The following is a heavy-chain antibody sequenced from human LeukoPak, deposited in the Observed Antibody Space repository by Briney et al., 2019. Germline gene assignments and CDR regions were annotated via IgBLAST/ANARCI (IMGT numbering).Heavy chain of an antibody. D-gene: IGHD6-6*01. CDR3: ARDRSVGVAARPFDY. J-gene: IGHJ4*02. CDR1: GFTLSSYW. V-gene: IGHV3-7*03. Sequence: GGSLRLSCAASGFTLSSYWMSWVRQAPGKGLEWVANIKQDGSEKYYVDSVKGRFTISRDNAKNSLYLQMNSLRAEDTAVYYCARDRSVGVAARPFDYWGQGTLVTVSS. CDR2: IKQDGSEK.